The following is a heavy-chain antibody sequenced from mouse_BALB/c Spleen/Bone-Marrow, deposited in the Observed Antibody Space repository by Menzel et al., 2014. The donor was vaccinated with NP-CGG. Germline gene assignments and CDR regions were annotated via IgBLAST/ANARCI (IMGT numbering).Heavy chain of an antibody. J-gene: IGHJ3*01. V-gene: IGHV14-4*02. CDR1: GFNIKDYY. CDR3: NGGYYEAWSAY. CDR2: IDPENGDT. Sequence: EVQLQQSGAELVRSGASVKLSCTASGFNIKDYYMHWVKQRPEQGLEWIGWIDPENGDTEYAPKFQGKATMTADTSSNTAYLQLSSLTSEDTAVYYCNGGYYEAWSAYWGQGTLVTVSA. D-gene: IGHD2-3*01.